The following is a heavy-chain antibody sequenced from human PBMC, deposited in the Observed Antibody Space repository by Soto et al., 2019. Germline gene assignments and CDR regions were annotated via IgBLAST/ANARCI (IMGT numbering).Heavy chain of an antibody. CDR1: GFKFDDYA. CDR2: INWNGAFS. D-gene: IGHD6-19*01. CDR3: ARVHSSGWYVEPYDA. Sequence: EVQLVGSGGNLARPGESLRLSCAASGFKFDDYAFHWVRQAPGKGPEWVSGINWNGAFSGYADSVKGRFTISRDNAGNSVYLQMDTLRPEDTALYYCARVHSSGWYVEPYDAWGQGTMFTVSS. V-gene: IGHV3-9*01. J-gene: IGHJ3*01.